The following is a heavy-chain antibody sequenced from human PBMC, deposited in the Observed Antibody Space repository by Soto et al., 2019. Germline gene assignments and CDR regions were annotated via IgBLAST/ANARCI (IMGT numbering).Heavy chain of an antibody. Sequence: QVQLQQWGAGLLKPSETLSLTCAVYGGSLSGYYWSWIRQPPGKGLEWIGEINHSGSTNYNPSLKSRVTISVDTSKNQFSLKLSSVTAADTAVYYCARRIYDYIWGSYRLLYYFDYWGQGTLVTVSS. V-gene: IGHV4-34*01. J-gene: IGHJ4*02. CDR2: INHSGST. CDR3: ARRIYDYIWGSYRLLYYFDY. CDR1: GGSLSGYY. D-gene: IGHD3-16*02.